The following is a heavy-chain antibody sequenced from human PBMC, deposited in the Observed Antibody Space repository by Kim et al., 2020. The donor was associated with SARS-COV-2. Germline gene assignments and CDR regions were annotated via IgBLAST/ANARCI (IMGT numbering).Heavy chain of an antibody. D-gene: IGHD2-2*03. V-gene: IGHV3-23*01. CDR2: IDGSDGTT. Sequence: GGSLRLSCTTSGFTFTGYAMSWVRQAPGKGLEWVSSIDGSDGTTYYVDSVKGRFTISRDNSKNTLYLQMNSLRADDTAVYYCMKGGWGWISDHWRQGTRV. CDR3: MKGGWGWISDH. J-gene: IGHJ4*02. CDR1: GFTFTGYA.